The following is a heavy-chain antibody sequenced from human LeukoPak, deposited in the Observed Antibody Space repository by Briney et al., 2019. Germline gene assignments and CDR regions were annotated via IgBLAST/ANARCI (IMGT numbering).Heavy chain of an antibody. CDR3: ARDNYDSSGSVR. V-gene: IGHV4-38-2*02. J-gene: IGHJ4*02. CDR1: GDSISRGNY. CDR2: IYHSGST. Sequence: PSETLSLTCTVSGDSISRGNYWGWIRQPPGKGLEWIGSIYHSGSTYYNPSLKSRVTISVDTSKNQFSLKLSSVTAADTAVYYCARDNYDSSGSVRWGQGTLVTVSS. D-gene: IGHD3-22*01.